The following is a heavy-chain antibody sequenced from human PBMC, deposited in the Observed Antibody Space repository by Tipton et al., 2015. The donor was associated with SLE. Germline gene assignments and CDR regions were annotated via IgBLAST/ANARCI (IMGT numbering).Heavy chain of an antibody. Sequence: QLVQSGPEVKKPGASVKVSCKASGYTFTGYYMHWVRQAPGQGLEWMGWINPNSGGTNYAQKFQGRVTMTRDTSISTAYMELSRLRCADTAVYYCASPYCSSTSCYQNAFDIWGQGTMVTVSS. CDR2: INPNSGGT. V-gene: IGHV1-2*02. CDR1: GYTFTGYY. CDR3: ASPYCSSTSCYQNAFDI. J-gene: IGHJ3*02. D-gene: IGHD2-2*01.